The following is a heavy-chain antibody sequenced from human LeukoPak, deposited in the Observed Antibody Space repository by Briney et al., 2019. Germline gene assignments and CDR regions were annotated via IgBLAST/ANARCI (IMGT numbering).Heavy chain of an antibody. CDR3: ARYIVGATASFDY. D-gene: IGHD1-26*01. J-gene: IGHJ4*02. Sequence: PGGSLRLSCAASGFTFSRYAMSWVRQAPGKGLEWVSAISRGGDSTYYADSVKGRFTISRDNSKNTLYLKVNSLRADDTAVYYCARYIVGATASFDYWGQGTLVTVSS. CDR2: ISRGGDST. CDR1: GFTFSRYA. V-gene: IGHV3-23*01.